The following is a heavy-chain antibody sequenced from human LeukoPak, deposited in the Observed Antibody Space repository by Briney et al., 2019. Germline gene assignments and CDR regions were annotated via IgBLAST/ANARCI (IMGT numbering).Heavy chain of an antibody. J-gene: IGHJ4*02. D-gene: IGHD3-16*01. V-gene: IGHV3-23*01. Sequence: GGSLRLSCAASGFTFSSYGMSWVRQAPGKGLEWVSAISGSGGSTYYADSVKGRFTISRGNSRNTMYVQMNSLRAEDTAVYYCAKGWGGHYFDYWGQGTLVTVSS. CDR1: GFTFSSYG. CDR3: AKGWGGHYFDY. CDR2: ISGSGGST.